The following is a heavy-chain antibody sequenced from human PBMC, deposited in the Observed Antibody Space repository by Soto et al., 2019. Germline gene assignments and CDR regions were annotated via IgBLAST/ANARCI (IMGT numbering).Heavy chain of an antibody. CDR3: ARRAYYYYGMDV. CDR2: ISSSSSYT. Sequence: QVQLVESGGGLVKPGGSLRLSCAASGFTFSDYYMSWIRQAPGKGLEWVSYISSSSSYTNYADSVKGRFTISRDNAKNSLYLQMNSLRAEDTAVYYCARRAYYYYGMDVWGQGTTVTVSS. CDR1: GFTFSDYY. J-gene: IGHJ6*02. V-gene: IGHV3-11*05.